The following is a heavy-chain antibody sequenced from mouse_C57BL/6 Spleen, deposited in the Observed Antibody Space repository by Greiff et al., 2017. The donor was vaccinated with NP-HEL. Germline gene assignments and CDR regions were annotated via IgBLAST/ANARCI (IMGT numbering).Heavy chain of an antibody. J-gene: IGHJ2*01. CDR2: INPNNGGS. CDR3: ARSWNYYGSSYGY. D-gene: IGHD1-1*01. V-gene: IGHV1-26*01. Sequence: VQLQQSGPELVKPGASVKISCKASGYTFTDYYMNWVKQSHGKSLEWIGDINPNNGGSSYNQKFKGKATLTVDKSSSTAYMELRSLTSEDSAVYYCARSWNYYGSSYGYWGQGTTLTVSS. CDR1: GYTFTDYY.